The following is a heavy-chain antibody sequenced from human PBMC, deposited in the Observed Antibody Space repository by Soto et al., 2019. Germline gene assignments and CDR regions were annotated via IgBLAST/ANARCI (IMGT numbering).Heavy chain of an antibody. CDR3: ARERFSPYTYYFDY. V-gene: IGHV1-18*04. CDR2: ISAYNGNT. CDR1: GYTFTSYG. Sequence: ASVKVSCKASGYTFTSYGISWVRQAPGQGLEWMGWISAYNGNTSYAQKLQGRVTMTTDTSTSTAYMELRSLRSDDTAVYYCARERFSPYTYYFDYWGQGTLVTVSS. D-gene: IGHD3-3*01. J-gene: IGHJ4*02.